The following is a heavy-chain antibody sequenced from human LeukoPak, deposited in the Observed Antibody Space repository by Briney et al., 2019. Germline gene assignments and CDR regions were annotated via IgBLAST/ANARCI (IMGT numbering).Heavy chain of an antibody. CDR2: INWNGGST. CDR1: GFTFDDYG. V-gene: IGHV3-20*04. J-gene: IGHJ6*03. D-gene: IGHD5-12*01. Sequence: GGSLRLSCAASGFTFDDYGMSWVRQAPGKGLEWVSGINWNGGSTGYADSVKGRFTISRDNAKNSLYLQMNSLRAEDTAVYYCAGASGYHGTGYYMDVWGKGTTVTVSS. CDR3: AGASGYHGTGYYMDV.